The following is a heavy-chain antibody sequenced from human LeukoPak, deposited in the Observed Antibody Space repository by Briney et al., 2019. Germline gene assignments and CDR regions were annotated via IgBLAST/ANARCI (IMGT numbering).Heavy chain of an antibody. J-gene: IGHJ4*02. D-gene: IGHD3/OR15-3a*01. CDR3: ARVGAGPIFGLDTKDNPFDY. Sequence: ASVKVSCKASGGTFSSYAISWVRQAPGQGLQWMGGIIPIFGTANYAQKFQGRVTITADESTSTAYMELSSLRSEDTAVYYCARVGAGPIFGLDTKDNPFDYWGQGTLVTVSS. CDR2: IIPIFGTA. V-gene: IGHV1-69*13. CDR1: GGTFSSYA.